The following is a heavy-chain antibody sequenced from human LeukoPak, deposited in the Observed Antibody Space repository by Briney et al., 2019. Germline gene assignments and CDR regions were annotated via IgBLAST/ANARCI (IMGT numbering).Heavy chain of an antibody. CDR1: GYTFTSYD. CDR3: AESIAAAGIKKEYYGMDV. V-gene: IGHV1-8*01. D-gene: IGHD6-13*01. CDR2: MNPNSGNT. J-gene: IGHJ6*02. Sequence: GASVKVSCKASGYTFTSYDNNWVRQATGQGLEWMGWMNPNSGNTGYAQKFQGRVTMTRNTSISTAYMELSSLRSEDTAVYYCAESIAAAGIKKEYYGMDVWGQGTTVTVSS.